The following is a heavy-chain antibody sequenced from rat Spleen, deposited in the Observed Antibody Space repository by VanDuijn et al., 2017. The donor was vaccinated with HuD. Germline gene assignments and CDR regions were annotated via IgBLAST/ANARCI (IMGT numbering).Heavy chain of an antibody. V-gene: IGHV5-31*01. D-gene: IGHD1-4*01. CDR2: ISYDGSST. J-gene: IGHJ3*01. CDR3: ARLAGYNPWFAY. Sequence: EVQLVESGGGQVQPGRSLKLSCVASGFTFNSYWMAWIRQAPGKGLEWVATISYDGSSTYYRDSVKGRFTISRDNAKSTLYLQMDSLRSEDTATYYCARLAGYNPWFAYWGQGTLVTVSS. CDR1: GFTFNSYW.